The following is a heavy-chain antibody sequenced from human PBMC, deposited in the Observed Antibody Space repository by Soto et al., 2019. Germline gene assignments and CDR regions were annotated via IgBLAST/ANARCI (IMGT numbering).Heavy chain of an antibody. Sequence: QVQLVESGGGVVQPGRSLRLSCAASGFTFSSFAMHWVCRAPGKGLEWVAVISYDGTNTYHSDSVKGRFIISRDNSRNTLYLQMNSLRAEDTAMYYCAKGLGELSPESYDHWGQGTLVTVSS. CDR2: ISYDGTNT. V-gene: IGHV3-30*10. CDR1: GFTFSSFA. D-gene: IGHD3-16*02. CDR3: AKGLGELSPESYDH. J-gene: IGHJ4*02.